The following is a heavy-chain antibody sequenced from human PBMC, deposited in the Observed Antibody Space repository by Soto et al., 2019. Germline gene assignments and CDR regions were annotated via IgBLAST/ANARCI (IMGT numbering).Heavy chain of an antibody. J-gene: IGHJ6*02. Sequence: GGSLRLSCVASGFTFSGYWMSWVRQAPGKGLEWVANINQDGSEKNYVDSVKGRFTISRDNAKNSLSLQMNSLRAEDTAVYYCGANMDVWGQGTTVTVSS. CDR1: GFTFSGYW. V-gene: IGHV3-7*02. CDR2: INQDGSEK. CDR3: GANMDV.